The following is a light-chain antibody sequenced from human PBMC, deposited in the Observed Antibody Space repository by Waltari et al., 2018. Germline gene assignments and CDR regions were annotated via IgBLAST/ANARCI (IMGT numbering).Light chain of an antibody. CDR2: NNH. J-gene: IGLJ2*01. CDR3: AAWDGSLDGVV. Sequence: QYLLLQPPPAPGTPRQSVTFTCSACTSTIGRTAVNCYQQLPGTAPKLLIYNNHQRPSGVPDRFSGSKSGTSASLAISGLQSEDEADYYCAAWDGSLDGVVFGGGTMLTVL. V-gene: IGLV1-44*01. CDR1: TSTIGRTA.